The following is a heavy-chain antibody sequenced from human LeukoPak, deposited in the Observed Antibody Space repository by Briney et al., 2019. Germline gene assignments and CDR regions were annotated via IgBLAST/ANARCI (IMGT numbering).Heavy chain of an antibody. D-gene: IGHD3-9*01. V-gene: IGHV1-8*01. CDR3: ARDDVLTPFDP. CDR2: MTPNDGKT. Sequence: ASVKVSCKASGYTFTSYAISWVRQATGQGLEWMGWMTPNDGKTDFAQKFQGRVTMPGDTSVSTAYMELSNLTSDDAAVYYCARDDVLTPFDPWGQGTLVIVSS. CDR1: GYTFTSYA. J-gene: IGHJ5*02.